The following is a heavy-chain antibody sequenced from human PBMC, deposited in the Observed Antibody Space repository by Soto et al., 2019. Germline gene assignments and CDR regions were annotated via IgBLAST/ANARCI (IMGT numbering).Heavy chain of an antibody. D-gene: IGHD3-3*01. J-gene: IGHJ4*02. CDR3: ASPRTITYYDFWSGPRGVYFDY. CDR2: INHSGST. Sequence: SETLSLTCAVYGGSFSGYYWSWIRQPPGKGLEWIGEINHSGSTNYNPSLKSRVTISVDTSKNQFSLKLSSVTAADTAVYYCASPRTITYYDFWSGPRGVYFDYWGQGTLVTVSS. V-gene: IGHV4-34*01. CDR1: GGSFSGYY.